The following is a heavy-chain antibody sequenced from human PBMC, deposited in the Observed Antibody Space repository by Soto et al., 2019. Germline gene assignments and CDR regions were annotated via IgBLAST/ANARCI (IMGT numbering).Heavy chain of an antibody. V-gene: IGHV1-18*01. J-gene: IGHJ4*02. CDR1: GYTFTSYG. CDR3: ARERRFGVDQDGFDY. D-gene: IGHD3-3*01. CDR2: ISAYNGNT. Sequence: ASVKVSCKASGYTFTSYGISWVRQAPGQGLEWMGWISAYNGNTNYAQKLQGRVTMTTDTSTSTAYMELRSLRSDDTAVYYCARERRFGVDQDGFDYWGQGTLVTVSS.